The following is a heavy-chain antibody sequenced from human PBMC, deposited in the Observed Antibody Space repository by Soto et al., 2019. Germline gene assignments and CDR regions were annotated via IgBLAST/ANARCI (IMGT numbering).Heavy chain of an antibody. Sequence: SQTLSLTCAISGDSVSSNSAAWNWIRQSPSRGLEWLGRTYYRSKWYNDYAVSVKSRITINPDTSKNQFSLQLNSVTPEDTAGYYCSRELTGVQLGRLAYYGMEVWGQGTTVTVSS. V-gene: IGHV6-1*01. D-gene: IGHD1-1*01. CDR2: TYYRSKWYN. J-gene: IGHJ6*02. CDR3: SRELTGVQLGRLAYYGMEV. CDR1: GDSVSSNSAA.